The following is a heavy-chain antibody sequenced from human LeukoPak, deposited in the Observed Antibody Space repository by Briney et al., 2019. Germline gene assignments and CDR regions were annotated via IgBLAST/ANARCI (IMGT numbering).Heavy chain of an antibody. CDR1: GFTFSSYW. D-gene: IGHD2-2*02. V-gene: IGHV3-7*01. CDR2: IKQDGSEK. CDR3: ARAPLLFVPAAIGNSDYFDY. Sequence: GGSLRLSCAASGFTFSSYWMSWVRQAPGKGLEWVANIKQDGSEKYYVDSVKGRFTISRDNAKNSLYLQMNSLRAEDTAVYYCARAPLLFVPAAIGNSDYFDYWGQGTLVTVSS. J-gene: IGHJ4*02.